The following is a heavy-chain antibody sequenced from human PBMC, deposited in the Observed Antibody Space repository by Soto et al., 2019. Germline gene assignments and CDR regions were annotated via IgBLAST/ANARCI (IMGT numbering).Heavy chain of an antibody. D-gene: IGHD2-2*02. CDR3: ARDPVDLFCYIEA. CDR2: IIPLLGTI. CDR1: EGTFSGYS. J-gene: IGHJ5*02. V-gene: IGHV1-69*06. Sequence: QEQLVQSGAEVKKPGSSVNISCKASEGTFSGYSLTWLRQAPGQGPEWMGEIIPLLGTINYAQKFPGRRSITGDRGKSTTYMCATSLTSDDTAVYYCARDPVDLFCYIEAWGPATMVSVSS.